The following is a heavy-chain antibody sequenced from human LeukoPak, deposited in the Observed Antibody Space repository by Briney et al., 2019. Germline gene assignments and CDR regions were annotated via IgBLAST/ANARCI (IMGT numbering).Heavy chain of an antibody. CDR2: ISYDGSNK. J-gene: IGHJ4*02. CDR1: GFTFSSYG. V-gene: IGHV3-30*18. CDR3: AKTVDFDY. Sequence: PGGSLRLSCAASGFTFSSYGMHWVRQAPGKGLEWVAVISYDGSNKYCADSVKGRFTISRDSSKNTLYLQMNSLRAEDTAVYYCAKTVDFDYWGQGTLVTVSS.